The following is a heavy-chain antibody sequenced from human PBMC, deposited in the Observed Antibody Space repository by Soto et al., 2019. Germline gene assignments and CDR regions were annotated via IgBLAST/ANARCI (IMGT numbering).Heavy chain of an antibody. Sequence: SETLSLTCTVSGGSISSYYWSWIRQPPGKGLEWIGNIYYSGSTYYNPSLKSRVTISGDTSKNQFSLRLTSVTAADTAVYYCARHPPYGPLDYWGQGTLVTVSS. V-gene: IGHV4-59*08. J-gene: IGHJ4*02. CDR3: ARHPPYGPLDY. CDR1: GGSISSYY. CDR2: IYYSGST. D-gene: IGHD4-17*01.